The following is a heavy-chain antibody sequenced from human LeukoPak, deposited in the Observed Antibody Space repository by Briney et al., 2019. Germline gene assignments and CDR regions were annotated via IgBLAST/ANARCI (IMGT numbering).Heavy chain of an antibody. CDR1: GGSIRSSNHY. J-gene: IGHJ4*02. D-gene: IGHD3-22*01. V-gene: IGHV4-39*01. Sequence: SETLSLTCAVSGGSIRSSNHYWGWIRQPPGKGLEWIGSIYYSGSIYYNPSLKSRVTISVDTSRNQFSLKLSSVTAADTAVYYCATTSYYYDSPDYWGQGTLVTVSS. CDR2: IYYSGSI. CDR3: ATTSYYYDSPDY.